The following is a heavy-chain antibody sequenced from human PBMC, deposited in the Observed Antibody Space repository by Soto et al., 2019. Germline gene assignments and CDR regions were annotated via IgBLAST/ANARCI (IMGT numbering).Heavy chain of an antibody. Sequence: GGSLRLSCAASGFTFSSYDMHWVRQAPGKGLEWVSAIGTAGDTYYPGSVKGRFTIARENAKNSLYLQMNSLRAEDTAVYYCARVGYSSSSPRTQIDYYYYYGMDVWGQGTTVTVSS. V-gene: IGHV3-13*01. CDR2: IGTAGDT. J-gene: IGHJ6*02. CDR3: ARVGYSSSSPRTQIDYYYYYGMDV. CDR1: GFTFSSYD. D-gene: IGHD6-6*01.